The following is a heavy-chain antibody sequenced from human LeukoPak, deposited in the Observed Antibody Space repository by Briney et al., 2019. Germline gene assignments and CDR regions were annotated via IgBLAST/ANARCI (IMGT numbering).Heavy chain of an antibody. D-gene: IGHD3-22*01. CDR2: IYTSGST. V-gene: IGHV4-61*02. CDR1: GGSISSGSYY. J-gene: IGHJ5*02. CDR3: ARGPWVPYYYDSSGYSPET. Sequence: SETLSLTCTVSGGSISSGSYYWSWIRQPAGKGLEWIGRIYTSGSTNYNPSLKSRVTISVDTSKNQFSLKLSSVTAADTAVYYCARGPWVPYYYDSSGYSPETWGQGTLVTVSS.